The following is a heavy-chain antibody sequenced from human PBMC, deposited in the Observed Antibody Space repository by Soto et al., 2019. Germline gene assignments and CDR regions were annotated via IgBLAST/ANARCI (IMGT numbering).Heavy chain of an antibody. CDR1: GFSLSTSDVG. Sequence: SGRTLVNPTQTLTLTCTFSGFSLSTSDVGVGWIRQPPGKALEWLAIIYWDDDKRYSPSLKSRLTITKDTSKNQVVLTVTNMDPVDTATYYCAHSKYSRSSFDYWGQGTLVTVSS. D-gene: IGHD6-6*01. CDR2: IYWDDDK. CDR3: AHSKYSRSSFDY. V-gene: IGHV2-5*02. J-gene: IGHJ4*02.